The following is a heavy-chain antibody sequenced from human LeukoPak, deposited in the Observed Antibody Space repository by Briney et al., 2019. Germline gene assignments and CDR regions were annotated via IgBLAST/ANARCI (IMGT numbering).Heavy chain of an antibody. CDR2: ISSSSSYI. D-gene: IGHD3-10*01. J-gene: IGHJ4*02. CDR3: ARGGGVFPDY. CDR1: GFTFSSYS. Sequence: GGSLRLSCAAFGFTFSSYSMNWVRQAPGKGLEWVSSISSSSSYIYYADSVKGRFTISRDNAKNSLYLQMNSLRAEDTAVYYCARGGGVFPDYWGQGTLVTVSS. V-gene: IGHV3-21*01.